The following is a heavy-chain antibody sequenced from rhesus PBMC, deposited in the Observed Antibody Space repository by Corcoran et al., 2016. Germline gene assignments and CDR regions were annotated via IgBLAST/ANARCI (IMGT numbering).Heavy chain of an antibody. Sequence: QVQLQESGPGVVKPSETLSLTCAVSGGSISDSYRWSWIRQPPGKGLDWIGYIYGSSTSTNYNPSLKSRVTISKDTSNNQFSLKLSSVTAADTAVYYCARGSYYYSGSYYYVEYGLDSWGQGVVVTVSS. CDR2: IYGSSTST. CDR1: GGSISDSYR. J-gene: IGHJ6*01. D-gene: IGHD3-16*01. CDR3: ARGSYYYSGSYYYVEYGLDS. V-gene: IGHV4S10*01.